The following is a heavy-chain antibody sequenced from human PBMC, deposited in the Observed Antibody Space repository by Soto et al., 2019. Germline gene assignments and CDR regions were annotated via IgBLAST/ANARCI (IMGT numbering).Heavy chain of an antibody. CDR1: GGSVSGANYY. Sequence: QVQLQQWGAGLLKPSETLSLTCAVYGGSVSGANYYWSWIRQPPGKGLEWIGAMSHSGGTHFNPSLNSRVTISVDTSTNQFSLKMRSVTAADTALYYCARVERGTATTVVDAFDIWGPGTMVTVSS. CDR2: MSHSGGT. D-gene: IGHD1-1*01. J-gene: IGHJ3*02. CDR3: ARVERGTATTVVDAFDI. V-gene: IGHV4-34*01.